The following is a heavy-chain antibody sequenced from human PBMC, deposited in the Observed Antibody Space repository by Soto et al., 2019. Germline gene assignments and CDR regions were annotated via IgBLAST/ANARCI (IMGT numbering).Heavy chain of an antibody. Sequence: QLHLVQSGAVVKKPGASVTVSCSASGYPVTAYYMHWVRQAPGRGLEWMGGINPATGAAKYTQTCQGRVTMTRDTPTSTVFMELSGLTSEDTAVFYGARGGGVGVAGSAAFDMWGQGTLVTVSS. V-gene: IGHV1-2*02. J-gene: IGHJ3*02. CDR1: GYPVTAYY. CDR2: INPATGAA. CDR3: ARGGGVGVAGSAAFDM. D-gene: IGHD3-3*01.